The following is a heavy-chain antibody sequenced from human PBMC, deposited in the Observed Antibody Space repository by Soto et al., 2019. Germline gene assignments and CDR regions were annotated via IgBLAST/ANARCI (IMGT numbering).Heavy chain of an antibody. J-gene: IGHJ4*02. V-gene: IGHV1-69*01. CDR1: GGTFKNYA. D-gene: IGHD3-16*02. Sequence: QVQLVQSGAEVKKPGSSMRVSCKASGGTFKNYAFSWVRQAPGQGLEWMGGFIPIFGTGNYAEQFQGRVSITADESTKTCDMDLRSLRSDDTAVYYCAIISEFTYCYGLGYYFDSWGQGTLITVSS. CDR3: AIISEFTYCYGLGYYFDS. CDR2: FIPIFGTG.